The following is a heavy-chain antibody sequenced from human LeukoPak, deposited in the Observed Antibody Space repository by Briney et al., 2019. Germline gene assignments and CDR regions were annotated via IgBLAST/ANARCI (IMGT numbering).Heavy chain of an antibody. CDR3: ARVWDDYGDYTDPAFDI. CDR1: GGSISSGGYY. D-gene: IGHD4-17*01. Sequence: PSQTLSLTCTVSGGSISSGGYYWSWIRQHPGKGLEWIGYIYYSGSTYYNPSLKSRVTISVDTSKNQFSLKLSSVTAADTAVYYCARVWDDYGDYTDPAFDIWGQGTMVTVSS. V-gene: IGHV4-31*03. CDR2: IYYSGST. J-gene: IGHJ3*02.